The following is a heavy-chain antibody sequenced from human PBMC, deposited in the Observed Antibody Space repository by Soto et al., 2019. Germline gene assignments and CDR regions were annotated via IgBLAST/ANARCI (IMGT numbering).Heavy chain of an antibody. J-gene: IGHJ4*02. V-gene: IGHV1-8*01. Sequence: QVQLVQSGAEVKKPGASVKVSCKASGYTFTSYDINWVRQATGQGLEWMGWMNTNSGNTGYAQKCPGRVTITTNTSISTAYMELSSLRSEDTAVYYCARERTYFGDYWGQGTLVTVSS. CDR3: ARERTYFGDY. CDR1: GYTFTSYD. D-gene: IGHD3-9*01. CDR2: MNTNSGNT.